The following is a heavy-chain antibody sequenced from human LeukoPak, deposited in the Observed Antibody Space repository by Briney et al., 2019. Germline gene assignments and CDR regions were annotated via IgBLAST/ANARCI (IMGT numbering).Heavy chain of an antibody. J-gene: IGHJ3*02. CDR2: IKRDGSEK. V-gene: IGHV3-7*01. CDR3: ARDLAGPPQEAFDI. Sequence: GGSLRLSCAASGFTFSSYWMSWVRQAPGKGPEWVANIKRDGSEKYYLDSVKGRFTISRDNAKNSLYLQMNSLRAEDTAVYYCARDLAGPPQEAFDIWGQGTVVTVSS. CDR1: GFTFSSYW.